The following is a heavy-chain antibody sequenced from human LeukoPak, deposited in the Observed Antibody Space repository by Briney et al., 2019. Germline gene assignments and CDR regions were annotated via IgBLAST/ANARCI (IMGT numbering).Heavy chain of an antibody. CDR1: GGSISSSSYY. V-gene: IGHV4-39*07. J-gene: IGHJ5*02. Sequence: SSETLSLTCTVSGGSISSSSYYWGWIRQPPGKGLEWIGSIYYSGSTYYNPSLKSRVTISVDTSKNQFSLKLSSVTAADTAVYYCARGLWGTNWFDPWGQGTLVTVSS. CDR2: IYYSGST. D-gene: IGHD1-7*01. CDR3: ARGLWGTNWFDP.